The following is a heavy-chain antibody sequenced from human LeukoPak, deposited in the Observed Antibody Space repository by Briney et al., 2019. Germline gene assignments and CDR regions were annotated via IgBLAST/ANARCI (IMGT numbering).Heavy chain of an antibody. J-gene: IGHJ3*02. V-gene: IGHV3-21*01. CDR3: ARTYSNYEGDAFDI. D-gene: IGHD4-11*01. CDR2: ISSSSYI. CDR1: GFTFSSYS. Sequence: GGSLRLSCAASGFTFSSYSMNWVRQAPGKGLEWVSSISSSSYIYYADSVKGRFTISRDNAKNSLYLQMNSLRAEDTAVYYCARTYSNYEGDAFDIWGQGTMVTVSS.